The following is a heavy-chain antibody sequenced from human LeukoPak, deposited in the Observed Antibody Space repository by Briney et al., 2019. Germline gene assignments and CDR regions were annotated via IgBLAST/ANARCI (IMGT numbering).Heavy chain of an antibody. J-gene: IGHJ5*02. Sequence: GGSLRLSCAASGFTFSSYAMSWVRQATGKGLEWVSAISGSGGSTYYADSVKGRFTISRDNSKNTLYLQMNSLRAEDTAVYYCAKATDSSSWYSDWFDPWGQGTLVTVSS. D-gene: IGHD6-13*01. V-gene: IGHV3-23*01. CDR2: ISGSGGST. CDR1: GFTFSSYA. CDR3: AKATDSSSWYSDWFDP.